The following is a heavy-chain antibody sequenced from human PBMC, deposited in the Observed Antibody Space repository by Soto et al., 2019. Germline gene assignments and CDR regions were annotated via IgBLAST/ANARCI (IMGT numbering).Heavy chain of an antibody. V-gene: IGHV3-30*18. CDR2: ISYDGSNK. J-gene: IGHJ6*02. D-gene: IGHD6-13*01. CDR3: AKGISSSWRYYYYYYGMDV. Sequence: PGGSLRLSCAASGFTFSSYGMHWVRQAPGKGLEWVAVISYDGSNKYYADSVKGRFTISRDNSKNTLYLQMNSLRAEDTAVYYCAKGISSSWRYYYYYYGMDVWGQGTTVTSP. CDR1: GFTFSSYG.